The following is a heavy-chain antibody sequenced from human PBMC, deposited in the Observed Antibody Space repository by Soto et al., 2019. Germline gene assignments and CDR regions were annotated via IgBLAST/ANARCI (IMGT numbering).Heavy chain of an antibody. CDR1: GYTFTTYD. CDR2: IILNSGAT. D-gene: IGHD3-22*01. CDR3: ATYHKGAGFTN. Sequence: QGQLVQSGAEVKKPGASVKVSCRPSGYTFTTYDINWVRQAPGQGLEWMGWIILNSGATGNAQRFQGRXXXXXXXXXXXXXXXXXXXXXXDTALXYCATYHKGAGFTNWGRGTLVSVXS. V-gene: IGHV1-8*01. J-gene: IGHJ4*02.